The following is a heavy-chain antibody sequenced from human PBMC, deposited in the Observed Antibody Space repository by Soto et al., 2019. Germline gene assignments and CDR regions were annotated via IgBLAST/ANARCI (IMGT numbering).Heavy chain of an antibody. CDR2: MNPTRGKT. J-gene: IGHJ6*03. CDR1: GYTFTSYD. Sequence: QVQLVQSGAEVKKPGASVKVSCKASGYTFTSYDINWVRQATGQRLEWMGWMNPTRGKTGYAQKCQGRVSMTRNTSISTDYMELSSLRSEDTAVYYCARLGVTIFGVVPDMDVWGKGITVTVSS. D-gene: IGHD3-3*01. CDR3: ARLGVTIFGVVPDMDV. V-gene: IGHV1-8*01.